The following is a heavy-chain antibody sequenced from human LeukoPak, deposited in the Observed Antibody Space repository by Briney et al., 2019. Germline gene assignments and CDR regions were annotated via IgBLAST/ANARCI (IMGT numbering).Heavy chain of an antibody. V-gene: IGHV1-8*01. J-gene: IGHJ4*02. CDR1: GYTFTSHD. CDR3: ATVANSGYGRNDLSFDY. Sequence: ASVKVSCKASGYTFTSHDIHWVRQATGQGLEWMGCMNPNTGNTGYAQKFQGRVTLTRNTAISAAYMELSSLTSAGTAVYYCATVANSGYGRNDLSFDYWGQGTLVTVSS. D-gene: IGHD5-12*01. CDR2: MNPNTGNT.